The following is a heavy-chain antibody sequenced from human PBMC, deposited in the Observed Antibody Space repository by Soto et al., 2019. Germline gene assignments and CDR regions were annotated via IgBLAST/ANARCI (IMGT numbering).Heavy chain of an antibody. Sequence: SETLSLTCSVSRASLSRHYGGWMRPPPVKRLEWIGYIDHTGSTYYNPSLKSRVTMSLDTSRNQFSLNLSSVTAADTAVYHCARDHCGGECGDYYYYGMDVWGQGTTVTV. CDR2: IDHTGST. CDR3: ARDHCGGECGDYYYYGMDV. CDR1: RASLSRHY. V-gene: IGHV4-59*11. D-gene: IGHD2-21*01. J-gene: IGHJ6*02.